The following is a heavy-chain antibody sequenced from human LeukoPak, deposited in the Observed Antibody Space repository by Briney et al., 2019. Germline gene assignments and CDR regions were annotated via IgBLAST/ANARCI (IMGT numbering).Heavy chain of an antibody. CDR2: INSDGSST. Sequence: GGSLRLSCAASGFTFSSYWMHWVRQAPGRGLVWVSRINSDGSSTSYADSVEGRFTISRDNAKNTLYLQMNSLRAEDTAVYYCARRGVAGAFDIWGQGTMVTVSS. CDR3: ARRGVAGAFDI. D-gene: IGHD3-10*01. CDR1: GFTFSSYW. V-gene: IGHV3-74*01. J-gene: IGHJ3*02.